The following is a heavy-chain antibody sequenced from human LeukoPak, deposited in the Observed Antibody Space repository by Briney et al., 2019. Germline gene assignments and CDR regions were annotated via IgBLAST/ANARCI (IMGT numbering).Heavy chain of an antibody. D-gene: IGHD3-22*01. CDR1: GFTFSSYW. V-gene: IGHV3-74*01. J-gene: IGHJ4*02. CDR2: INTDGSNT. CDR3: ASAMLDSSGRDY. Sequence: GGSLRLSCAASGFTFSSYWMHWVRQAPGKGLVWVSRINTDGSNTGYADSVKGRFTISRDNAKNTVYLQINSLRAEDTALYYCASAMLDSSGRDYWGQGTLVTVSS.